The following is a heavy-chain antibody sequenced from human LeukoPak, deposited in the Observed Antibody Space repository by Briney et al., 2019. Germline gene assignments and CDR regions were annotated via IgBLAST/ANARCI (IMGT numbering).Heavy chain of an antibody. J-gene: IGHJ4*02. CDR2: IYPGDSDT. CDR1: GYSFTSYW. D-gene: IGHD5-18*01. V-gene: IGHV5-51*01. CDR3: ARVSGYSYGPFDF. Sequence: PGESLKISCKGSGYSFTSYWIGWVRQMPGKGLEWMGIIYPGDSDTRYSPSLQGQVTISADKSISTAYLQWSSLKTSDTAMYYCARVSGYSYGPFDFWGQGTLVTVSS.